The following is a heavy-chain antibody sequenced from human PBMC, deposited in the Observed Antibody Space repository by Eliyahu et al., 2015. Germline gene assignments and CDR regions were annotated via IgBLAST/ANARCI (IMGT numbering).Heavy chain of an antibody. CDR2: IWNDGSNK. V-gene: IGHV3-33*01. Sequence: QVHLVESGGGVVQPGKSLXLSCEASGFILSDFGMHWVRQAPGKGLEWVAVIWNDGSNKYNADSVKGRFTISRDNSKNTVYLQMNSLRVEDTAVYYCAREWERLPHGMDVWGQGTMLTVSS. CDR3: AREWERLPHGMDV. CDR1: GFILSDFG. J-gene: IGHJ6*02. D-gene: IGHD3-3*01.